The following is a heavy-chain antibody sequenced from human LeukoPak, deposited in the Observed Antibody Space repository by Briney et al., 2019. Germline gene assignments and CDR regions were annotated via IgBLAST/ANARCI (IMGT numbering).Heavy chain of an antibody. CDR1: GFSFTSYW. CDR2: IRQDGNEK. D-gene: IGHD1-26*01. V-gene: IGHV3-7*05. CDR3: ARTVGATAFDT. J-gene: IGHJ3*02. Sequence: GGSLRLSCAASGFSFTSYWMSWVRQAPGKGLEWVANIRQDGNEKYYVDSVKGRFTISRDNAKNSLYLQMNSLRAEDTAVYHCARTVGATAFDTWGQGTMVTVSS.